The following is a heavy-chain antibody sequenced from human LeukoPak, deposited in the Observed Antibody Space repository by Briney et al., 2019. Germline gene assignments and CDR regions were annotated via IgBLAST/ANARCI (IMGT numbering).Heavy chain of an antibody. Sequence: ETLSLTCAVYGGSFSGYYWSWVRQAPGKGLEWVSAISGSGASTYYADSVKGRFTISRDNSKSTLYLQMNSLRVEDTAVYYCAMGAGHPRSDIYLWTPSDYWGQGTLVTVSS. CDR2: ISGSGAST. V-gene: IGHV3-23*01. J-gene: IGHJ4*02. CDR1: GGSFSGYY. CDR3: AMGAGHPRSDIYLWTPSDY. D-gene: IGHD2/OR15-2a*01.